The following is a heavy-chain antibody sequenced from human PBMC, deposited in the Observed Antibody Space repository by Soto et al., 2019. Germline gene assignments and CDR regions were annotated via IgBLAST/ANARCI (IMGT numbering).Heavy chain of an antibody. D-gene: IGHD2-2*01. J-gene: IGHJ5*02. CDR2: INPSGGST. Sequence: GASVKVSCKASGYTFTSYYMHCVRQAPGQGLEWMGIINPSGGSTSYAQKFQGRVTMTRDTSTSTVYMELSSLRSEDTAVYYCARDREDIVVVPAASPFDPWXQGTLVTVSS. CDR1: GYTFTSYY. V-gene: IGHV1-46*03. CDR3: ARDREDIVVVPAASPFDP.